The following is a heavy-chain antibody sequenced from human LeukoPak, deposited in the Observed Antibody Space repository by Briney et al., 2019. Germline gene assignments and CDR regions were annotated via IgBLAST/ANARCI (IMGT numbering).Heavy chain of an antibody. D-gene: IGHD4-17*01. V-gene: IGHV4-34*01. Sequence: SGTLSLTCAVYGGSFSGYYWSWIRQPPGKGLEWIGEINHSGSTNYNPPLKSRVTISVDTSKNQFSLKLSSVTAADTAVYYCARLCHDYGDYVFDYWGQGTLVTVSS. J-gene: IGHJ4*02. CDR3: ARLCHDYGDYVFDY. CDR2: INHSGST. CDR1: GGSFSGYY.